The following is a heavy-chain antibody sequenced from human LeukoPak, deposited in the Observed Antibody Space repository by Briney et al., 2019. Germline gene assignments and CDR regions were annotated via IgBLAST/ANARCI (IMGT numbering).Heavy chain of an antibody. CDR3: ARVAHYAGNEHDAFDI. J-gene: IGHJ3*02. D-gene: IGHD4-23*01. CDR1: GGSLRSYY. Sequence: KPSETLSLTCTVSGGSLRSYYWSWIRQPPGKGLEWIGYIYYSGSAYYNPSLSSRVTISVDTSKNQFSLKLTSVTAADTAVYSCARVAHYAGNEHDAFDIWGQGTMVTVSS. CDR2: IYYSGSA. V-gene: IGHV4-59*01.